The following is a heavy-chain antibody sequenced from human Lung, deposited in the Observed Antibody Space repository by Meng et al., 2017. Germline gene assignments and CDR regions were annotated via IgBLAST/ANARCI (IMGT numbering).Heavy chain of an antibody. CDR3: ARDKPPNDV. J-gene: IGHJ2*01. CDR2: MSFDGAQI. CDR1: GFTVNTYA. Sequence: QVEQGGSGGGVVQPGGSLRLSCAASGFTVNTYALHWVRQAPGKGLEWVSLMSFDGAQIYYSDSVRRRFTISRDNSKNTLYLQMNSLRAEDTAVYYCARDKPPNDVWGRGTLVTVSS. V-gene: IGHV3-30*01.